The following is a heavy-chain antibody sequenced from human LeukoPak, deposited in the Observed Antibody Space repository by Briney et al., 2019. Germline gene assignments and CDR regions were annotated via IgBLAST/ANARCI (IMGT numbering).Heavy chain of an antibody. D-gene: IGHD3-3*01. CDR1: GYTFTSYG. V-gene: IGHV1-18*01. Sequence: GASVKVSCKASGYTFTSYGISWVRQAPGQGLEWMGWISAYNGDTNYAQKLQGRVTMTTDTSTSTAYMELRSLRSDDTAVYYCARFPTPPYYDFWSGYYTEDWFDPWGQGTLVTVSS. CDR3: ARFPTPPYYDFWSGYYTEDWFDP. J-gene: IGHJ5*02. CDR2: ISAYNGDT.